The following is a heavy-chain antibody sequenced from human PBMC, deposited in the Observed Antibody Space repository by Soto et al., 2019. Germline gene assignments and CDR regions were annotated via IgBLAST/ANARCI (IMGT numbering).Heavy chain of an antibody. CDR1: GYSFTNFW. V-gene: IGHV5-51*01. CDR2: IYPGDSET. Sequence: GESLKISCKASGYSFTNFWLGWVRQMPGKGLEWLGIIYPGDSETRYSPSFQGQVTISADRSISTAYLQWSSLKASDTAIYYCATQHPLDSSGWYNWGQGALVTVSS. D-gene: IGHD6-19*01. J-gene: IGHJ4*02. CDR3: ATQHPLDSSGWYN.